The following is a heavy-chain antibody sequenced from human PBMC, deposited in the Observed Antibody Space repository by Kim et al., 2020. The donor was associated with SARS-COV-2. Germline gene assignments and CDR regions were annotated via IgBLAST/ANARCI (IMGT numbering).Heavy chain of an antibody. Sequence: SETLSLTCAVYGGSFSGYYWSWIRQPPGKGLEWIGEINHSGSTNYNPSLKSRVTISVDTSKNQFSLKLSSVTAADTAVYYCARVNISTAGAKVWGWFDPWGQGTLVTVSS. J-gene: IGHJ5*02. D-gene: IGHD1-26*01. V-gene: IGHV4-34*01. CDR1: GGSFSGYY. CDR2: INHSGST. CDR3: ARVNISTAGAKVWGWFDP.